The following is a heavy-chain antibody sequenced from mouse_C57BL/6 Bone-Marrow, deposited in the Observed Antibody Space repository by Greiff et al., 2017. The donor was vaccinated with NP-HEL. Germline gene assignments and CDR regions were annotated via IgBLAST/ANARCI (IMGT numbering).Heavy chain of an antibody. CDR3: AREDGNYVLDY. J-gene: IGHJ2*01. V-gene: IGHV1-82*01. Sequence: VQGVESGPELVKPGASVKISCKASGYAFSSSWMNWVKQRPGKGLEWIGRIYPGDGDTNYNGKFKGKATLTADKSSSTAYMQLSSLTSEDSAVYFCAREDGNYVLDYWGQGTTLTVSS. CDR1: GYAFSSSW. D-gene: IGHD2-1*01. CDR2: IYPGDGDT.